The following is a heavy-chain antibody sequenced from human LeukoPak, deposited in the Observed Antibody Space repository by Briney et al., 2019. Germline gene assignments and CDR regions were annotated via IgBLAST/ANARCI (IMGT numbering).Heavy chain of an antibody. Sequence: GASVKVSCKASGGTFSSYAISWVRQAPGQGLEWMGRIIPILGIANYAQKFQGRVTITADKYTSTAYMELSSLSSEDTAVYYCVVFDSSGYQGSGYWGQGTLVTVSS. CDR2: IIPILGIA. V-gene: IGHV1-69*04. J-gene: IGHJ4*02. D-gene: IGHD3-22*01. CDR1: GGTFSSYA. CDR3: VVFDSSGYQGSGY.